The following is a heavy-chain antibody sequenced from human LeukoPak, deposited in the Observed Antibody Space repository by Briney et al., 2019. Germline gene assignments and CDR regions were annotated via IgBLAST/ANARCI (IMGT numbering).Heavy chain of an antibody. CDR1: GGPFSGYY. CDR2: INHSGST. D-gene: IGHD3-22*01. CDR3: AREGVKPYYYDSSGYFDY. J-gene: IGHJ4*02. Sequence: PSETLSLTCAVYGGPFSGYYWRWIRQPPGKGLEWIGEINHSGSTNYNPSLKSRDTISVDTSKNQISLKLSSVTAADTALYYCAREGVKPYYYDSSGYFDYWGQGTLVTVSS. V-gene: IGHV4-34*01.